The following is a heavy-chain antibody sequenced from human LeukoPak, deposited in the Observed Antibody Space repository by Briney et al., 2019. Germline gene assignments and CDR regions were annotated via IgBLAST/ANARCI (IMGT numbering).Heavy chain of an antibody. V-gene: IGHV3-23*01. J-gene: IGHJ4*02. Sequence: GGSLRLSCAASGFTFSDFAMAWVRQAPGKGLEWVSTVSNSGGSRYHADSVKGRFTISRDNSQDTLFLQMNSLRGEDTAVYYCAKDGLSGYNFDYWGQGTLVSVSS. CDR2: VSNSGGSR. D-gene: IGHD5-24*01. CDR1: GFTFSDFA. CDR3: AKDGLSGYNFDY.